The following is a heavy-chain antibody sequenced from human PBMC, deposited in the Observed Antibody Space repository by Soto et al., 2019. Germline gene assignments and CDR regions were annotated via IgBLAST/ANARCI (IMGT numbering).Heavy chain of an antibody. J-gene: IGHJ5*02. D-gene: IGHD6-19*01. Sequence: QVQLVQSGAEVKKPGASVKVSCKASGYTFTSSDIFWVRQATGQGLEWMGWMNPYSGNTGYAQKFQGRVTMTRNTSTSTAYMELSSLRSEDTAVYYCARRRIAVGRRLDPWGQGTLVTVSS. V-gene: IGHV1-8*01. CDR3: ARRRIAVGRRLDP. CDR1: GYTFTSSD. CDR2: MNPYSGNT.